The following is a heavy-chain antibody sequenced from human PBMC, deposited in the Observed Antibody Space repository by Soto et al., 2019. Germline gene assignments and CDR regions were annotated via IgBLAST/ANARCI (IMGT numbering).Heavy chain of an antibody. D-gene: IGHD1-26*01. J-gene: IGHJ3*02. V-gene: IGHV3-33*01. CDR1: GFTFSSYG. Sequence: GGSLRLSCAASGFTFSSYGTHWVRQAPGKGLEWVAVIWYDGSNKYYADSVKGRFTISRDNSKNTLYLQMNSLRAEDTAVYYCARDVVGATGAFGIWGQRTIVPVSS. CDR3: ARDVVGATGAFGI. CDR2: IWYDGSNK.